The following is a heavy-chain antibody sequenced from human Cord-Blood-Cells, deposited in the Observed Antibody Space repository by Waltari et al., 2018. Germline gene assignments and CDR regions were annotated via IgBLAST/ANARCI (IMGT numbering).Heavy chain of an antibody. CDR1: GCSISSSSYY. CDR2: IYYSEST. CDR3: ASTREYYYDSSGYYNAFDI. V-gene: IGHV4-39*01. Sequence: QLQLQESGPGLVKRSETLSLTCTVAGCSISSSSYYCGRLRQSPGNGLEWIGSIYYSESTSYIPSLKSQVTISVDTSKNQFSLKLSSVTAADTAVYYFASTREYYYDSSGYYNAFDIWGQGTMVTVSS. D-gene: IGHD3-22*01. J-gene: IGHJ3*02.